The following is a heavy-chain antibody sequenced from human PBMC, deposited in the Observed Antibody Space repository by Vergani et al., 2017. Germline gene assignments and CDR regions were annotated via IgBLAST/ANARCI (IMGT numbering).Heavy chain of an antibody. CDR2: MSGSGGST. CDR3: AKDRITIFGVVIEKGSWFDP. CDR1: GFTFSSYA. V-gene: IGHV3-23*01. D-gene: IGHD3-3*01. Sequence: EVQLLESGGGLVQPGGSLRLSCAASGFTFSSYAMSWVRQAPGKGLEWVSAMSGSGGSTYYADSVKGRFTISRDNSKNTLYLQMNSLRAEDTAVYYCAKDRITIFGVVIEKGSWFDPWGQGTLVTVSS. J-gene: IGHJ5*02.